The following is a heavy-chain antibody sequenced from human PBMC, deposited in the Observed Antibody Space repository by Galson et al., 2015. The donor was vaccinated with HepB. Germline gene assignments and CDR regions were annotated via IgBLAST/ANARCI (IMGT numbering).Heavy chain of an antibody. D-gene: IGHD5-18*01. CDR2: IIPILGIA. J-gene: IGHJ3*02. CDR3: ARGEIPLWSPRDAFDI. CDR1: GGTFSSYT. Sequence: SVKVSCKASGGTFSSYTISWVRQAPGQGLEWMGRIIPILGIANYAQKFQGRVTITADKSTSTAYMELSSLRSEDTAVYYCARGEIPLWSPRDAFDIWGQGTMVTVSS. V-gene: IGHV1-69*02.